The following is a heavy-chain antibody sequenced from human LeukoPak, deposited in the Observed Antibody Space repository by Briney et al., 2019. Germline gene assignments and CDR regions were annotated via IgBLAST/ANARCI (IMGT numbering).Heavy chain of an antibody. CDR2: LSGSGGST. CDR3: AKSTHDYGDHGILRGFDY. V-gene: IGHV3-23*01. CDR1: GFTFSSYA. J-gene: IGHJ4*02. Sequence: GGSLRLSCAASGFTFSSYAMSWVRQAPGKGLEWVSALSGSGGSTYYADSVKGRFTISRDNSKNTLYLQMNSLRAEDTAVYYCAKSTHDYGDHGILRGFDYWGQGTLVTVSS. D-gene: IGHD4-17*01.